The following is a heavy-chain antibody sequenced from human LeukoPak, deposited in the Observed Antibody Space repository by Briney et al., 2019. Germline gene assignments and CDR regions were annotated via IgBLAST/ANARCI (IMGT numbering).Heavy chain of an antibody. J-gene: IGHJ6*03. CDR3: ARHGYSGYDSRPIYYYYYMDV. D-gene: IGHD5-12*01. CDR2: INHSGST. V-gene: IGHV4-34*01. Sequence: SETLSLTCAVYGGSFSGYYWSWIRQPPGKGLEWIGEINHSGSTNYNPSLKSRVTISVDTSKNQFSLKLSSVTAADTAMYYCARHGYSGYDSRPIYYYYYMDVWGKGTTVTISS. CDR1: GGSFSGYY.